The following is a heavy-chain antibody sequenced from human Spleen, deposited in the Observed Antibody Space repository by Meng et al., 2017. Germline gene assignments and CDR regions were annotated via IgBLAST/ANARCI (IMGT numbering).Heavy chain of an antibody. CDR3: ARRVHDGSGHHYFDY. CDR1: GDSISSSDSY. D-gene: IGHD3-22*01. Sequence: QPQLQESGPGLVKPSETLSLTCSVSGDSISSSDSYWGWIRQSPGKGLEWIGTIGYSGTIVYNPSLSSRVTMTLDTSKNQFSLKLSSVTAPDTAVYYCARRVHDGSGHHYFDYWGQGTLVTVSS. J-gene: IGHJ4*02. CDR2: IGYSGTI. V-gene: IGHV4-39*01.